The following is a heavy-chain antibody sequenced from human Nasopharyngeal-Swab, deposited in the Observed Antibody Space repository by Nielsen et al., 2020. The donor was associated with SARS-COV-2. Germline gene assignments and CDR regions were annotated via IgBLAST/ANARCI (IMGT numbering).Heavy chain of an antibody. CDR1: GFTLSSYW. CDR2: IKEDGGEN. Sequence: GGSLRLSCAASGFTLSSYWMNWVRQAPGKGLEWVAHIKEDGGENYYVDSVKGRFTISRDNAKNSLYLQMNSLRAEDTAVYYCASLTYYYDSSGLDYWGQGTLVTVSS. D-gene: IGHD3-22*01. CDR3: ASLTYYYDSSGLDY. V-gene: IGHV3-7*01. J-gene: IGHJ4*02.